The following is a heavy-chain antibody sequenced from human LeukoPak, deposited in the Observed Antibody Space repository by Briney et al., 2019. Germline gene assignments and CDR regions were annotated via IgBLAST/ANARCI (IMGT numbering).Heavy chain of an antibody. Sequence: GGSLRISCAASGFTFSSYAMSWVRQAPGKGLEWVSAISGSGGSTYYADSVKGRFTISRANSKNTLYLQMTSLRAEDTAVYSCATGIAAAGAPYFAYWGQGTLVTVSS. CDR2: ISGSGGST. CDR3: ATGIAAAGAPYFAY. V-gene: IGHV3-23*01. CDR1: GFTFSSYA. D-gene: IGHD6-13*01. J-gene: IGHJ4*02.